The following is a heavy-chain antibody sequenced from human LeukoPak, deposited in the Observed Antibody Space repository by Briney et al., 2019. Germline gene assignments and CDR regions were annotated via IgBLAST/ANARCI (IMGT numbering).Heavy chain of an antibody. Sequence: PSETLSLTCTVSGGSISNGSYYWSWIRQPAGKGLEWIGRIYTSGSTNYNPSLKSRVTISVDTSKNQFSLKLSSVTAADTAVYYCAREFDDSSGWHNWFDPWGQGTLVTVSS. CDR1: GGSISNGSYY. CDR3: AREFDDSSGWHNWFDP. V-gene: IGHV4-61*02. CDR2: IYTSGST. D-gene: IGHD6-19*01. J-gene: IGHJ5*02.